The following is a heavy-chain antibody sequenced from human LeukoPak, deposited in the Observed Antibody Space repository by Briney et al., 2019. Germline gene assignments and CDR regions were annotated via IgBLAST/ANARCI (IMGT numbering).Heavy chain of an antibody. D-gene: IGHD2-15*01. CDR1: GGSFSGYY. CDR3: ARRLLGYCSGGSCYSGYFQH. V-gene: IGHV4-34*01. J-gene: IGHJ1*01. Sequence: SETLSLTCAVYGGSFSGYYWSWIRQPPGKGLEWIGEINHSGSTNSNPSLKSRVTVSVDTSKHLFSLKPSSVTAADTAVYYCARRLLGYCSGGSCYSGYFQHWGQGTLVTVSS. CDR2: INHSGST.